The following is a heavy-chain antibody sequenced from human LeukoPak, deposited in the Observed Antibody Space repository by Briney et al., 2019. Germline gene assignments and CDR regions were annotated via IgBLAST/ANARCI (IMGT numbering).Heavy chain of an antibody. D-gene: IGHD3-3*01. J-gene: IGHJ4*02. CDR2: ISSSSSYI. CDR1: GFTFSRYW. CDR3: ARDLSKYDFWSGYHQYYFDY. Sequence: PGGSLRLSCAVSGFTFSRYWMHWVRQAPGKGLEWVSSISSSSSYIYYADSVKGRFTISRDNAKNSLYLQMNSLRAEDTAVYYCARDLSKYDFWSGYHQYYFDYWGQGTLVTVSS. V-gene: IGHV3-21*01.